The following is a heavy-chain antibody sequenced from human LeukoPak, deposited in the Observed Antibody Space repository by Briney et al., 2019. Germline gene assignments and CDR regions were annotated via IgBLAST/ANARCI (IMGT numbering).Heavy chain of an antibody. V-gene: IGHV1-8*02. J-gene: IGHJ4*02. CDR3: ARGRGTMVRGVIDY. D-gene: IGHD3-10*01. Sequence: GASVRVSCKASGYTFTGYYMHWVRQAPGQGFEWMGRINPNSGNTGYAQKFQGRVTMTRNTSISTAYMELSSLRSEDTAVYYCARGRGTMVRGVIDYWGQGTLVTVSS. CDR2: INPNSGNT. CDR1: GYTFTGYY.